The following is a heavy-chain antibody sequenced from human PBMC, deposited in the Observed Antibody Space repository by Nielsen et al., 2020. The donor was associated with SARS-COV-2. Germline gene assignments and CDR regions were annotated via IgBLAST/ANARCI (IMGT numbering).Heavy chain of an antibody. J-gene: IGHJ4*02. Sequence: GGSLRLSCAASGFTFSSYAMHWVRQAPGKGLEWVAVISYDGSNKYYADSVKGQFTISRDNSKNTLYLQMNSLRAEDTAVYYCARGASIAVAGTVDYWGQETLVTVSS. CDR1: GFTFSSYA. V-gene: IGHV3-30-3*01. CDR3: ARGASIAVAGTVDY. CDR2: ISYDGSNK. D-gene: IGHD6-19*01.